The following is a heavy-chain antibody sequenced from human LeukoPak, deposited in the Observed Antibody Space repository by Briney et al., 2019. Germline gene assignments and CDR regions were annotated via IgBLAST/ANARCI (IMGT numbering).Heavy chain of an antibody. Sequence: GGSLRLSCADSELTFSSYSMTWVRQAPGKGLEWVSSISSISTYIYYAESVKGRFTISRDNAKNLLYLQMNSLRAEDTALYHCATWPYGSGSYGDFDYWGQGLLVTVSS. D-gene: IGHD3-10*01. CDR1: ELTFSSYS. CDR3: ATWPYGSGSYGDFDY. J-gene: IGHJ4*02. CDR2: ISSISTYI. V-gene: IGHV3-21*04.